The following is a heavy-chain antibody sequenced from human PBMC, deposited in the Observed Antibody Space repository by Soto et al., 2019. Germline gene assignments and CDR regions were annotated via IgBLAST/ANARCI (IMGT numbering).Heavy chain of an antibody. V-gene: IGHV5-51*01. J-gene: IGHJ6*02. CDR2: IYPGDSDT. Sequence: GESLKISCKGSGYSFTSYWIGWVRQMPGKGLEWMGIIYPGDSDTRYSPSFQGQVTISADKSISTAYLQWRSLKASDTAMYYCARVPYYDSSGYYTKHYYYYGMDVWGQGTTVTVSS. D-gene: IGHD3-22*01. CDR1: GYSFTSYW. CDR3: ARVPYYDSSGYYTKHYYYYGMDV.